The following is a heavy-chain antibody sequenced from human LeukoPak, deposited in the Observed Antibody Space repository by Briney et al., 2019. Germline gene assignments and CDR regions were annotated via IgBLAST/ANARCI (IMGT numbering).Heavy chain of an antibody. Sequence: ASVKVSCKVSGHSLTELSMHWVRQAPGKALEWVGGLSPEDTETVYAQDFQGRVTMTEDTSADTAYMELSRLTSEDTAVYYCAAVVVYASHLRLWGQGTLVTVSS. V-gene: IGHV1-24*01. J-gene: IGHJ4*02. CDR2: LSPEDTET. CDR3: AAVVVYASHLRL. CDR1: GHSLTELS. D-gene: IGHD2/OR15-2a*01.